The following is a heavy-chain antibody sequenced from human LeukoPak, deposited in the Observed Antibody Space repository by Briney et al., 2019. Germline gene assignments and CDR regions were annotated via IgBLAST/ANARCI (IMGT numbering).Heavy chain of an antibody. CDR2: IKQDGSEM. Sequence: PGGSLRLSCAASGFTFSSYEMNWVRQAPGKGLEWVANIKQDGSEMYYLDSVKGRFTISRDNTKNSVYLQMNSLRVEDTAVYFCARDYGGHWGRGTLVTVSS. CDR1: GFTFSSYE. D-gene: IGHD3-10*01. J-gene: IGHJ4*02. V-gene: IGHV3-7*03. CDR3: ARDYGGH.